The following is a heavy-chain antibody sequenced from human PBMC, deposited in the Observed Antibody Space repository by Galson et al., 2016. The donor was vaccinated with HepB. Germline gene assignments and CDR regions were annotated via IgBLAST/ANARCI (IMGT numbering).Heavy chain of an antibody. Sequence: CAISGDSVSSNSAAWNWTRQSPSRGLEWLGRTYYRSKWYNEYAQSVKSRITINPDTSKNQFSLQLNSVTPDDTAVYYCARENLGDCGGGICYYRNFNYWGQGTLVTVSS. D-gene: IGHD2-15*01. J-gene: IGHJ4*02. V-gene: IGHV6-1*01. CDR1: GDSVSSNSAA. CDR3: ARENLGDCGGGICYYRNFNY. CDR2: TYYRSKWYN.